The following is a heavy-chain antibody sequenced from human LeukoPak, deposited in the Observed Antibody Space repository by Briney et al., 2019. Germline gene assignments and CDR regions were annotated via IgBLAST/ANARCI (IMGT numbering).Heavy chain of an antibody. J-gene: IGHJ4*01. Sequence: GGSLRLSCAASGFTFSSYSMNWVRQAPGKGLEWVSSISSSSSYIYYADSVKGRFTISRDNAKNSLYLQMNSLRAEDTAVYYCARPSIVGATQYDYWGQGTLVTVSS. CDR1: GFTFSSYS. V-gene: IGHV3-21*01. D-gene: IGHD1-26*01. CDR2: ISSSSSYI. CDR3: ARPSIVGATQYDY.